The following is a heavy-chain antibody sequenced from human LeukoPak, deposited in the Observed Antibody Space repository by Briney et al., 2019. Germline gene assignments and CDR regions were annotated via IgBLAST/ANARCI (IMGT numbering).Heavy chain of an antibody. Sequence: GGSLRLSCVASGFTFSSYWMHWVRQDPRKGLVWVSRINGDGRNINYADSVRGRFTISRDNAKNTLYLQMNSLRAEDTAVYYCAKDPQGTTVTTGWFDPWGQGTLVTVSS. V-gene: IGHV3-74*01. CDR1: GFTFSSYW. CDR3: AKDPQGTTVTTGWFDP. D-gene: IGHD4-11*01. CDR2: INGDGRNI. J-gene: IGHJ5*02.